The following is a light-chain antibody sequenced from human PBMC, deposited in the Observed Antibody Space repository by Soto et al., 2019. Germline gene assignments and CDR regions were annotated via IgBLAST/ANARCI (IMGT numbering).Light chain of an antibody. V-gene: IGKV3-11*01. CDR3: QQRHMWPIT. Sequence: EIVMTQSPATLSVSPGERATLSCRASQSVSSYLAWYQQEPGQAPRLLIYEASNRATGIPARFSGSGSGTDFTLTISSLEPEDSAVYYCQQRHMWPITFGQGTRLEIK. CDR1: QSVSSY. J-gene: IGKJ5*01. CDR2: EAS.